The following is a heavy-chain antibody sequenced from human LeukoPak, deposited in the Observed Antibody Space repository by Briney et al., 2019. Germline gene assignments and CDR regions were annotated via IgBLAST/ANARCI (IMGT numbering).Heavy chain of an antibody. CDR2: ISAYNGNT. Sequence: ASVKFSCKASGYTFTSYGISWARQAPGQGLEWMGWISAYNGNTNYAQKLQGRVTMTTDTSTSTAYMELRSLRSDDSAVYYCARRGYSYGYGYYYYYMDVWGKGTTVTISS. CDR1: GYTFTSYG. CDR3: ARRGYSYGYGYYYYYMDV. D-gene: IGHD5-18*01. J-gene: IGHJ6*03. V-gene: IGHV1-18*01.